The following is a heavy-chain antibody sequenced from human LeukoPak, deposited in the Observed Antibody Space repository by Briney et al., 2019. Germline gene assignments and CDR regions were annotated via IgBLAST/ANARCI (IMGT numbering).Heavy chain of an antibody. CDR1: GGSISSYY. CDR2: IYYSGST. Sequence: SETLSLTCTVSGGSISSYYWSWIRQPPGKGLEWIGYIYYSGSTNYNPSLKSRVTISVDTSKNQFSLKLSSVTAADTAVYYCAREGGMGADFDYWGQGTLVTVSS. CDR3: AREGGMGADFDY. J-gene: IGHJ4*02. D-gene: IGHD1-26*01. V-gene: IGHV4-59*01.